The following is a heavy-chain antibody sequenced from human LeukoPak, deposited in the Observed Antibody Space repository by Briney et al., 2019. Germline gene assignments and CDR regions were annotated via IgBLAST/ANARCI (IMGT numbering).Heavy chain of an antibody. V-gene: IGHV1-69*04. J-gene: IGHJ4*02. CDR3: ARDRFLEMATIFDY. Sequence: ASVKVSCKASGATFSSYAISWVRQAPGQGLEWMGRIIPILGIANYAQKFQGRVTITADKSTSTAYMELSSLRSEDTAVYYCARDRFLEMATIFDYWGQGTLVTVSS. CDR2: IIPILGIA. CDR1: GATFSSYA. D-gene: IGHD5-12*01.